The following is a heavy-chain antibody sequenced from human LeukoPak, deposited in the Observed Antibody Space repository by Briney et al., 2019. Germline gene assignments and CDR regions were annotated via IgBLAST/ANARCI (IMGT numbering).Heavy chain of an antibody. CDR2: ISSSSSYI. CDR1: GFTFSTYT. Sequence: GGSLRLSCAASGFTFSTYTMNWVRQAPGKGLEWVSSISSSSSYIYYADSVKGRFTISRDNAKNSLYLQMNSLRAEDTAVYYCAELGITMIGGVWGKGTTVTISS. V-gene: IGHV3-21*01. J-gene: IGHJ6*04. D-gene: IGHD3-10*02. CDR3: AELGITMIGGV.